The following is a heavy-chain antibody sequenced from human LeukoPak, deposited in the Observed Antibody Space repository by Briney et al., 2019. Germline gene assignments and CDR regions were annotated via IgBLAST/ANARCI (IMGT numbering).Heavy chain of an antibody. CDR2: IYTSGST. D-gene: IGHD3-22*01. J-gene: IGHJ4*02. V-gene: IGHV4-4*07. CDR1: GGSISSYY. CDR3: ARDRYYDSSGTPFDY. Sequence: PSETLSLTCTVSGGSISSYYWSWIRQPAGKGLEWIGRIYTSGSTNYNPSLKSRVTMSVDTSKNQFSLKLSSVTAADTAVYYCARDRYYDSSGTPFDYWGQGTLVTVSS.